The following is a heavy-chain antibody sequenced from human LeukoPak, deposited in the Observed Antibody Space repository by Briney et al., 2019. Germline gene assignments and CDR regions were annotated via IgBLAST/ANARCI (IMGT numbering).Heavy chain of an antibody. J-gene: IGHJ4*02. Sequence: PSETLSLTCAASGASISGNGCLSLGRQPPGKGLEWIGEIHHRGSTNYNPSLKSRVTISVDKSNNQFSLKVRSVTAADTAVYYCATRSYISGPYWGQGTLVTVSS. CDR1: GASISGNGC. D-gene: IGHD6-25*01. CDR3: ATRSYISGPY. V-gene: IGHV4-4*02. CDR2: IHHRGST.